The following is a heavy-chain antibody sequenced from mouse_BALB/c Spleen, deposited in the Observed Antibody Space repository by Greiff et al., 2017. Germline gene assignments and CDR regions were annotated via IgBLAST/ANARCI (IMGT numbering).Heavy chain of an antibody. J-gene: IGHJ3*01. CDR2: IYPGDGDT. CDR3: ARSVITTAWFAY. Sequence: QVQLQQSGAELVRPGSSVKISCKASGYAFSSYWMNWVKQRPGQGLEWIGQIYPGDGDTNYNGKFKGKATLTADKSSSTAYMQLSSLTSEDSAVYFCARSVITTAWFAYWGQGTLVTVSA. V-gene: IGHV1-80*01. D-gene: IGHD1-2*01. CDR1: GYAFSSYW.